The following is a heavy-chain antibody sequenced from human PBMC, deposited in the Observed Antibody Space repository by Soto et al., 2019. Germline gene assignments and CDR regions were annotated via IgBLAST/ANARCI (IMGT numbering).Heavy chain of an antibody. CDR1: GGSISSGGYS. J-gene: IGHJ4*02. D-gene: IGHD3-16*02. Sequence: PSETLSLTCAVSGGSISSGGYSWSWIRQPPWKGLEWIGYIYHSGSTYYNPSLKSRVTISVDRSKNQFSLKLSSVTAADTAVYYCARADYDYVWGSYRPYYFDYWGQGXLVTVYS. CDR3: ARADYDYVWGSYRPYYFDY. V-gene: IGHV4-30-2*01. CDR2: IYHSGST.